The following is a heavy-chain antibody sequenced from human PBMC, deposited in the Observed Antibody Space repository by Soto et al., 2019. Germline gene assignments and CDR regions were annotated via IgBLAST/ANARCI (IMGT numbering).Heavy chain of an antibody. CDR2: SDANRGAT. D-gene: IGHD6-19*01. V-gene: IGHV1-2*02. CDR3: ASLTGGWYGRLNYYFDY. J-gene: IGHJ4*02. Sequence: ASVKVSSKASGYTFTGYYMHWVRQAPGPGIEGMGWSDANRGATDYAKKLRGRITVTRDPAISTFDMELSRLRSDDTTVYYCASLTGGWYGRLNYYFDYWGQGTLVTVSP. CDR1: GYTFTGYY.